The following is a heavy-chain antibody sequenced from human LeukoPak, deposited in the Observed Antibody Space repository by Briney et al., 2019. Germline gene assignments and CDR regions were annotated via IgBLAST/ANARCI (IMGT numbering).Heavy chain of an antibody. D-gene: IGHD3-9*01. CDR2: INPNSGGT. V-gene: IGHV1-2*02. J-gene: IGHJ4*02. CDR3: ARGGAVLRYFDWLSLAYYFDY. Sequence: ASVKVSCKASGYTFTGYYMHWVRQAPGQGLEWMGWINPNSGGTNYAQKFQGRVTMTRDTSISTAYMELSRLRSDDTAVYYCARGGAVLRYFDWLSLAYYFDYWGQGTLVTVSS. CDR1: GYTFTGYY.